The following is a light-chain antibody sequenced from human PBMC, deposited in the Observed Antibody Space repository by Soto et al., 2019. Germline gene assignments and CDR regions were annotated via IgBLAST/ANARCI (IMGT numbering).Light chain of an antibody. J-gene: IGKJ4*01. CDR3: QQYNNWLFT. Sequence: EIVMTQSPATLSVSPGERVTLSCRASQSVSGNLACYQQKPGQAPRLFIYGASTRATGIPARFSGSGSGTEFTLSISSLQSEDFAVYYCQQYNNWLFTFGGGTRVEIK. V-gene: IGKV3-15*01. CDR2: GAS. CDR1: QSVSGN.